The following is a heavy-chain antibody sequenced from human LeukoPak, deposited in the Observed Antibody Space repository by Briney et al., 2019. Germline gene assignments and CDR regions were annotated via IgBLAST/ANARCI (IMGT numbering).Heavy chain of an antibody. V-gene: IGHV3-23*01. D-gene: IGHD6-13*01. CDR1: GFTFSSHG. CDR2: ISGSGGST. Sequence: PGGSLRLSCAASGFTFSSHGMSWVRQAPGKGLEWVSAISGSGGSTYYADSVKGRFTISRDNSKNTLYLQMNSLRAEDTAVYYCASTGVAAAGCFDYWGQGTLVTVSS. CDR3: ASTGVAAAGCFDY. J-gene: IGHJ4*02.